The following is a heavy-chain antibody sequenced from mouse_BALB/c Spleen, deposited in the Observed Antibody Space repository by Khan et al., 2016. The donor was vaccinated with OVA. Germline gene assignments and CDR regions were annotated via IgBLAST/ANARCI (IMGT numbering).Heavy chain of an antibody. CDR1: GFTFSSYG. J-gene: IGHJ2*01. CDR2: ISGDSSTI. CDR3: ATSYYYGYYFDY. D-gene: IGHD1-1*01. V-gene: IGHV5-17*02. Sequence: EVELVESGGGLVQPGGSRKLSCAASGFTFSSYGMHWVRQAPEKGLEWVAYISGDSSTIYYADTVKGRCTISRDNPKNTLFLQMTSLMSEDTAMYYCATSYYYGYYFDYWGPGTTLTVSS.